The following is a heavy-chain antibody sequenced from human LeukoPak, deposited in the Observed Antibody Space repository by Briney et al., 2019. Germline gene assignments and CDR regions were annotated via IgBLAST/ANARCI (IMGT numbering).Heavy chain of an antibody. CDR1: GFIFSSYG. CDR3: ATDYNDAFDI. J-gene: IGHJ3*02. Sequence: GRSLRLSCAASGFIFSSYGMHWVRQAPGKGLEWVAVIWYDGSNKYYADSVKGRFTISRDNSKNTLYLQMHSLRAEDTAVYYRATDYNDAFDIWGQGTMVTVSS. CDR2: IWYDGSNK. V-gene: IGHV3-33*01. D-gene: IGHD4/OR15-4a*01.